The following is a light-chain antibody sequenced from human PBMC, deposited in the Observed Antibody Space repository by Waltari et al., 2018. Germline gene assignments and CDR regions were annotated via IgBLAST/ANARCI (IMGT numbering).Light chain of an antibody. Sequence: QSALTQPASVSGSPEQSITISCTGTSSDAGGSNYVSWYQQHPGKAPKLMIYEVHNRPSGVSNRFSGSKSGNTASLTISGLQAEDEADYYCSSYTRSGPLFGGGTKLTVL. J-gene: IGLJ3*02. CDR3: SSYTRSGPL. CDR1: SSDAGGSNY. CDR2: EVH. V-gene: IGLV2-14*01.